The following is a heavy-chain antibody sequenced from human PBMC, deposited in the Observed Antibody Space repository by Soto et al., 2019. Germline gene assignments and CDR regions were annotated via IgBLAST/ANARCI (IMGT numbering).Heavy chain of an antibody. V-gene: IGHV3-7*03. CDR1: GFTFSSYW. D-gene: IGHD3-16*01. J-gene: IGHJ3*02. Sequence: GGSLRLSCAASGFTFSSYWMSWVRQAPGKGLEWVANIKQDGSEKYYVDSVKGRFTISRDNAKNSLYLQMNSLRAEDTAVYYCARVSGGWTNLQAFDIWGQGTMVTVSS. CDR3: ARVSGGWTNLQAFDI. CDR2: IKQDGSEK.